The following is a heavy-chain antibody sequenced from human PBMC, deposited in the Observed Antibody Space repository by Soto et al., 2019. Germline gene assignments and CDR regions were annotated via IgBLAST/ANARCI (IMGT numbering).Heavy chain of an antibody. V-gene: IGHV1-69*13. CDR2: IIPIFGTA. Sequence: SVKVSCKASGGTFSSYAISWVRQAPGQGLEWMGGIIPIFGTANYAQKFQGRVTITADESTSTAYMELSSLRSEDTAVYYCARERVATIFKPRAYYYYYMDVWGKGTTVTVSS. D-gene: IGHD5-12*01. CDR3: ARERVATIFKPRAYYYYYMDV. J-gene: IGHJ6*03. CDR1: GGTFSSYA.